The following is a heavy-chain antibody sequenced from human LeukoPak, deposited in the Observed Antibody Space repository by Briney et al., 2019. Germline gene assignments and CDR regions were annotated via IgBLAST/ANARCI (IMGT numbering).Heavy chain of an antibody. V-gene: IGHV4-38-2*02. D-gene: IGHD3-16*01. CDR1: GYSISSDYY. CDR2: IDHSGRT. J-gene: IGHJ6*04. CDR3: AREKDYYYMDD. Sequence: SETLSLTCDVSGYSISSDYYWTWIRQPPGKGLEYIGSIDHSGRTYYNPSLKSRVTISVYTSKNHFSLRLSSVTAADTAVYYCAREKDYYYMDDWGKGTTVSVSS.